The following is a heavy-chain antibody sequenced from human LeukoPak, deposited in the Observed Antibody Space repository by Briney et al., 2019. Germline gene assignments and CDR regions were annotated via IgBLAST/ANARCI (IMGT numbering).Heavy chain of an antibody. Sequence: ASVKVSCKASGYTFNNYGVTWVRQAPGQGLEWMGGITPIFGTANYAQKFQGRVTVTRDTSTSTVHMELSGLRSEDTAVYYCARDQEAFDYWGQGTLVTVSS. J-gene: IGHJ4*02. CDR3: ARDQEAFDY. CDR1: GYTFNNYG. V-gene: IGHV1-69*05. CDR2: ITPIFGTA.